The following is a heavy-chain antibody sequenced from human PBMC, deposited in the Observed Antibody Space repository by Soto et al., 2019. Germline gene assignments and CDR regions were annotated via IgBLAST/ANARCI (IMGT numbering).Heavy chain of an antibody. V-gene: IGHV3-11*01. CDR3: ARLTAIPELAPTEEDY. CDR1: GFTFSDYY. Sequence: GGSLRLSCAASGFTFSDYYMSWIRQAPGKGLEWVSYISSSGSTIYYADSVKGRFTISRDNAKNSLYLQMNSLRAEDTAVYYWARLTAIPELAPTEEDYGGQGPLVPLSS. J-gene: IGHJ4*02. CDR2: ISSSGSTI. D-gene: IGHD1-26*01.